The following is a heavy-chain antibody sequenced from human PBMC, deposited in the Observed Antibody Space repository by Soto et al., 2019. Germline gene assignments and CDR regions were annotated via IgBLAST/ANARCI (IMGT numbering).Heavy chain of an antibody. CDR1: GLTISGKKY. J-gene: IGHJ3*01. CDR3: ATWHEREHAYDV. V-gene: IGHV3-53*01. Sequence: DVQLVESGGGLIQPGESLRLSCAAFGLTISGKKYVAWVRQAPGKGLEWVSALYDVDGSFYADSVKGRFTTSSDSSKTTVYLQMNDLSPDGTAVYYCATWHEREHAYDVWGQGTTVTVSS. CDR2: LYDVDGS. D-gene: IGHD1-1*01.